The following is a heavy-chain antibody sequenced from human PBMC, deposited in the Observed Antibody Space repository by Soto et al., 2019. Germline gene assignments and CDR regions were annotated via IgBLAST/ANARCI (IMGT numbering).Heavy chain of an antibody. V-gene: IGHV4-59*01. Sequence: PSETLSLTCTVSGDSISSYYWSWMRQPPGEGLEWIGFVYYSGSTNYNPSLKSRVTISVDTSTSQISLKLYSVTAADTAVYYCARHRRYASGWYAGFDYWGQGVLVTVSS. J-gene: IGHJ4*02. CDR2: VYYSGST. CDR1: GDSISSYY. CDR3: ARHRRYASGWYAGFDY. D-gene: IGHD6-19*01.